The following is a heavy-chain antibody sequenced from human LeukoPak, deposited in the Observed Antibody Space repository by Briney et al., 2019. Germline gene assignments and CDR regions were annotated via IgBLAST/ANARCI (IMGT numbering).Heavy chain of an antibody. J-gene: IGHJ4*02. D-gene: IGHD6-13*01. V-gene: IGHV3-21*01. CDR1: GFTFSSYS. CDR2: ISSGSSYI. CDR3: ARGIVAAGNIDF. Sequence: GGSLRLSCAASGFTFSSYSMNWVRQAPGKGLEWVSSISSGSSYIYYADSVMGRFTTSRGNAKNSLYLQMNSLRAEDTAVYYCARGIVAAGNIDFWGQGTLVTVSS.